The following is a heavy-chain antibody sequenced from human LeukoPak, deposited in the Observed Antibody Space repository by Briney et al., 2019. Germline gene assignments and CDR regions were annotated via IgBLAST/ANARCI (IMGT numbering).Heavy chain of an antibody. Sequence: PSETLSLTCAVYGGSFSGYYLSWIRQPPGKGLEWIGEINHSGSTNYNPSLKSRVTISVDTSKNQFSLKLSSVTAADTAVYYCARGESHGSGSFDYWGQGTLVTVSS. CDR1: GGSFSGYY. V-gene: IGHV4-34*01. CDR2: INHSGST. D-gene: IGHD3-10*01. CDR3: ARGESHGSGSFDY. J-gene: IGHJ4*02.